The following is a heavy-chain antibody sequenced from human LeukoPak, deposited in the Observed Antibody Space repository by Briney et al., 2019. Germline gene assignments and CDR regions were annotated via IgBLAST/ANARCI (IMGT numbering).Heavy chain of an antibody. J-gene: IGHJ4*02. V-gene: IGHV3-48*04. CDR1: GFTFSSYS. CDR2: MSSTGTTI. CDR3: ARVGRYGVDY. Sequence: PGGSLRLSCAASGFTFSSYSMNWVRQAPGKGLAWVSYMSSTGTTIYYADSVKGRFTISRDNAKNSLYLQMNSLRVEDTAVYYCARVGRYGVDYWGQGTLVTVSS. D-gene: IGHD5-18*01.